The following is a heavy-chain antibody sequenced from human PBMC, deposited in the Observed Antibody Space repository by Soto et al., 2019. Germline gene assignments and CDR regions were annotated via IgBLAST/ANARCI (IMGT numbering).Heavy chain of an antibody. J-gene: IGHJ4*02. CDR3: VRVRVAEWYYFDH. CDR2: TYYRSKWYS. D-gene: IGHD2-15*01. V-gene: IGHV6-1*01. Sequence: PSQNLSLTCAISGDSVSSNSAGWNWIRQSPSRGLEWLGRTYYRSKWYSDYALSVKSRITINPDTSKNQFSLQLNSVTPEDTAVYYCVRVRVAEWYYFDHWGQGTLVTVSS. CDR1: GDSVSSNSAG.